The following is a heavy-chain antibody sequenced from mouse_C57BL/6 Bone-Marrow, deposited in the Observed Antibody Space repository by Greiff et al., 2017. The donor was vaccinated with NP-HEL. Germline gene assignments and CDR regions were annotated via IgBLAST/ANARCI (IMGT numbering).Heavy chain of an antibody. CDR3: ARGLRRYYFDY. D-gene: IGHD1-2*01. Sequence: QVQLQQPGTELVKPGASVKLSCKASGYTFTSYWMHWVKQRPGQGLEWIGNINPSNGGTNYNEKFNSKATLTVDNSSSTAFMQLSSLTAEDPAVYYCARGLRRYYFDYWGQGTTLTVSS. J-gene: IGHJ2*01. V-gene: IGHV1-53*01. CDR1: GYTFTSYW. CDR2: INPSNGGT.